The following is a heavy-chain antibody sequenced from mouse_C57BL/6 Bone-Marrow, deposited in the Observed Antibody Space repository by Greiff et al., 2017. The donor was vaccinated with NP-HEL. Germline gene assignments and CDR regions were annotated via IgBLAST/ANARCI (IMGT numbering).Heavy chain of an antibody. CDR2: ISSGSSTI. J-gene: IGHJ2*01. V-gene: IGHV5-17*01. CDR1: GFTFSDYG. CDR3: ARMRMGYGNYLFDY. Sequence: EVQRVESGGGLVKPGGSLKLSCAASGFTFSDYGMHWVRQAPEKGLEWVAYISSGSSTIYYADTVKGRFTISRDNAKNTLFLQMTSLRSEDTAMYCCARMRMGYGNYLFDYWGQGTTLTVSS. D-gene: IGHD2-10*02.